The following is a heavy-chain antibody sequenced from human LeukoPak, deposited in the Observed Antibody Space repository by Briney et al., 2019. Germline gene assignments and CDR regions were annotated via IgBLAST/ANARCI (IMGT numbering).Heavy chain of an antibody. J-gene: IGHJ4*02. CDR1: GHSVISSSYY. D-gene: IGHD1-26*01. Sequence: SETLSLTCSVSGHSVISSSYYWGWIRQPPGKGLEWIGSIYYSGGTYYNPSLKSRVIISVDRSKNQFSLKVSSVTTAETAVYYCARHSGSYYQPLDYWGQGTLVTVSS. CDR3: ARHSGSYYQPLDY. V-gene: IGHV4-39*01. CDR2: IYYSGGT.